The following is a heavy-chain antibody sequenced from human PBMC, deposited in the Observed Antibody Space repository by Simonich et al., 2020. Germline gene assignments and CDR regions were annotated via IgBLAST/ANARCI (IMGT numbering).Heavy chain of an antibody. CDR1: GFTFSGFS. CDR2: ISSSSSYI. Sequence: EVQLVESGGGLVKPGGSLKLSCAASGFTFSGFSMNWVRRAPGKGLEWVSSISSSSSYIYYADSVKGRFTISRDNAKNSLYLQMNSLRAEDTAVYYCAGGVYCSSTSCSTYYYYGMDVWGQGTTVTVSS. J-gene: IGHJ6*02. CDR3: AGGVYCSSTSCSTYYYYGMDV. D-gene: IGHD2-2*01. V-gene: IGHV3-21*01.